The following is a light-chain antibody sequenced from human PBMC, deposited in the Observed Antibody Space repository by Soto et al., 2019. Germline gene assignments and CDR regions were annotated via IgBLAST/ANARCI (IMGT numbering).Light chain of an antibody. CDR2: GAS. CDR1: QSVSTS. J-gene: IGKJ5*01. Sequence: IGMTQSPATLSVSPGERATLSCRASQSVSTSLAWYQQKPGQAPRLLIYGASTRATGIPARFRGSGSGTDFTFTISRLQPEDIATYYCQQYENLPTFGQGTRPEIK. CDR3: QQYENLPT. V-gene: IGKV3-15*01.